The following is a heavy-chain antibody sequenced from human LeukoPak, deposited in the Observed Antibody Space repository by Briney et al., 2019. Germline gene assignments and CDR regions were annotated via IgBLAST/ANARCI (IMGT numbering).Heavy chain of an antibody. CDR2: LNGDGTNI. Sequence: GGSLRLSCVASGFTFSNYWMQWVRQVPGKGLVWVSRLNGDGTNIIYADSVKGRFTISRDNAENTLYLQMNSLRAEDTALYYCARSQSGVFDVWGQGTMVTVSS. CDR3: ARSQSGVFDV. J-gene: IGHJ3*01. CDR1: GFTFSNYW. V-gene: IGHV3-74*01. D-gene: IGHD2-8*01.